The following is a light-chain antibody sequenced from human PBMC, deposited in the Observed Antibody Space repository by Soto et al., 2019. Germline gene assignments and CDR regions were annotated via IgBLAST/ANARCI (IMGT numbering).Light chain of an antibody. J-gene: IGKJ2*01. V-gene: IGKV3-15*01. CDR1: QSINNN. CDR3: QHYKTWPPYT. CDR2: GAS. Sequence: EIVMTQSPATLSVSPGERATLSCRASQSINNNLAWYQQKPGQAPSLLIYGASSRATGVPARFSGSGSGTDFTLTISSLQSDDFAVYYCQHYKTWPPYTFGQGTKLEIK.